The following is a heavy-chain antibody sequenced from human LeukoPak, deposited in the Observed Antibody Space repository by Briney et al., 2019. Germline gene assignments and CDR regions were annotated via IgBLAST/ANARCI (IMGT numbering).Heavy chain of an antibody. J-gene: IGHJ4*02. V-gene: IGHV3-23*01. Sequence: GGSLRLSCVASGFTFSSHAMSWVRQAPGKGLEWVSYISSSGSTIYYADSVKGRFTISRDNSKNTLYLQMNSLRAEDTAVYYCAKDHGRIAVAGTFDYWGQGTLVTVSS. CDR1: GFTFSSHA. CDR2: ISSSGSTI. CDR3: AKDHGRIAVAGTFDY. D-gene: IGHD6-19*01.